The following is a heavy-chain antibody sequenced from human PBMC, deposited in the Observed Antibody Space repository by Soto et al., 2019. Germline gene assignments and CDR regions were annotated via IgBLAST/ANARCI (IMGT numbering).Heavy chain of an antibody. CDR3: ATAWIQLWHPLDY. CDR1: LFTFNTYW. V-gene: IGHV3-7*01. Sequence: GGSLRLSCAASLFTFNTYWMSWVRQAPGKGLEWVAHIKEHGGQDFYVDSVKGRFTIFRDNSKNTLYLQMNSLRAEDTAVYYCATAWIQLWHPLDYWGQGTLVTVSS. D-gene: IGHD5-18*01. J-gene: IGHJ4*02. CDR2: IKEHGGQD.